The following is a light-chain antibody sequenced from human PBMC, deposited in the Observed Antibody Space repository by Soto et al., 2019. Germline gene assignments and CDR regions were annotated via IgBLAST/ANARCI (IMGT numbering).Light chain of an antibody. V-gene: IGKV3-20*01. CDR3: QQYGSSGT. Sequence: EIVLTHAPGTLSLSPGERPTLSCMARQSGSNNYLAWHQQTAGQAPRLLIYGASNRATGIPDRFSGSGSGTDFTLTISRLEPEDVAVYYCQQYGSSGTFGQGTKVDIK. CDR2: GAS. CDR1: QSGSNNY. J-gene: IGKJ1*01.